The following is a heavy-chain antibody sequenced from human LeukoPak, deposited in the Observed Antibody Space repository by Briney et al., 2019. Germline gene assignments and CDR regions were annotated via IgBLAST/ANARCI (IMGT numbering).Heavy chain of an antibody. CDR1: GGSISSSSYY. CDR2: IYYSGST. J-gene: IGHJ5*02. Sequence: PSETLSLTCTVSGGSISSSSYYRGWIRQPPGKGLEWIGSIYYSGSTYYNPSLKSRVTISVDTSKNQFSLKLSSVTAADTAVYYCARHRPKYYDFWSGPRPPFDPWGQGTLVTVSS. D-gene: IGHD3-3*01. V-gene: IGHV4-39*01. CDR3: ARHRPKYYDFWSGPRPPFDP.